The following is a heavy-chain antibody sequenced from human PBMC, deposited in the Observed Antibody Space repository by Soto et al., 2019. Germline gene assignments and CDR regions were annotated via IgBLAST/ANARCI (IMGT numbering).Heavy chain of an antibody. Sequence: PGAPRNISCKGSGYSFTSYWIGWVRQMLGKGLDWMGIIYPGDSDTRYSPAFQGQVTISADKSISTAYLQWSSLKASDTAMYYCAGGYCSGGSCYSRVYWARGPLVPVSS. V-gene: IGHV5-51*01. J-gene: IGHJ4*02. CDR2: IYPGDSDT. CDR3: AGGYCSGGSCYSRVY. D-gene: IGHD2-15*01. CDR1: GYSFTSYW.